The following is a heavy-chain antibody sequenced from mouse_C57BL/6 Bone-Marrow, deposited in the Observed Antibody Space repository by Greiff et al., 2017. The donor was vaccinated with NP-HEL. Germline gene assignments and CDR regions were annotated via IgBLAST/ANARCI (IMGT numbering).Heavy chain of an antibody. CDR1: GYSFTDYN. Sequence: EVKLMESGPELVKPGASVKISCKASGYSFTDYNMNWVKQSNGKSLEWIGVINPNYGTTSYNQKFKGKATLTVDQSSSTAYMQLNSLTSEDSAVYYCALYGSSLYYYAMDYWGQGTSVTVSS. CDR2: INPNYGTT. J-gene: IGHJ4*01. CDR3: ALYGSSLYYYAMDY. D-gene: IGHD1-1*01. V-gene: IGHV1-39*01.